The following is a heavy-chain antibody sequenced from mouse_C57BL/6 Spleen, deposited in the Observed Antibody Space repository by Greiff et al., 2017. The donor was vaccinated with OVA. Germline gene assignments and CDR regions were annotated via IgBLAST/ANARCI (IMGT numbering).Heavy chain of an antibody. CDR2: IHPNSGST. CDR1: GYTFTSYW. J-gene: IGHJ3*01. V-gene: IGHV1-64*01. Sequence: QVQLQQPGAELVKPGASVKLSCKASGYTFTSYWMHWVKQRPGQGLEWIGMIHPNSGSTNYNEKFKSKATLTVDKSSSTAYMQLSSLTSKDSAVYYCARSDPQGWFAYWGQGTLVTVSA. CDR3: ARSDPQGWFAY.